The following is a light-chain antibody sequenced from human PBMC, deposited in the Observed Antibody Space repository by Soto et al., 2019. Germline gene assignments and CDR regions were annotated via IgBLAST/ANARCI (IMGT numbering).Light chain of an antibody. Sequence: QSALTQPPSASGSPGQSVTISCTGTSSDVGGYNFVSWFQHHPGKAPKLMIYDVSKRPSGVPDRFSGSKSGNTASLTVSVLQAEDEADYYCSSYAGSKNYVFGTGTKLTVL. CDR2: DVS. CDR3: SSYAGSKNYV. J-gene: IGLJ1*01. V-gene: IGLV2-8*01. CDR1: SSDVGGYNF.